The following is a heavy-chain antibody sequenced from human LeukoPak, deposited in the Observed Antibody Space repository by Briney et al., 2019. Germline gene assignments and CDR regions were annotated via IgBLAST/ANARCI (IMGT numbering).Heavy chain of an antibody. D-gene: IGHD2-15*01. Sequence: SETLSLTCAVYGGSFGGYYWSWIRQPPGKGLEWIGEINHSGSTNYNPSLKSRVTISVDTSRNQFSLKLSSVTAADTAVYYCARGGRYCSGGSCYYYWGQGTLVTVSS. V-gene: IGHV4-34*01. J-gene: IGHJ4*02. CDR3: ARGGRYCSGGSCYYY. CDR1: GGSFGGYY. CDR2: INHSGST.